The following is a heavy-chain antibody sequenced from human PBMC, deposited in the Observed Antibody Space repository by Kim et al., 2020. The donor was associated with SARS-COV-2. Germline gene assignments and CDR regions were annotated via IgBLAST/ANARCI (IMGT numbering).Heavy chain of an antibody. CDR3: ARGRTDCSGGSCSGSNWFDP. D-gene: IGHD2-15*01. Sequence: SETLSLTCTVSGGSISSGGYYWSWIRQHPGKGLEWIGYIYYSGSTYYNPSLKSRVTISVDTSKNQFSLKLSSVTAADTAVYYCARGRTDCSGGSCSGSNWFDPWGQGTLVTVSS. CDR1: GGSISSGGYY. J-gene: IGHJ5*02. CDR2: IYYSGST. V-gene: IGHV4-31*03.